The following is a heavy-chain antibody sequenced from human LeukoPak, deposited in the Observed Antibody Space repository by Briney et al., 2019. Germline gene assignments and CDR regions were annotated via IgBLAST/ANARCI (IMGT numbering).Heavy chain of an antibody. CDR1: GFTFNSYA. Sequence: PGGSLRLSCAASGFTFNSYAMSWVRQAPGKGLEWVSAISGSGGSTYYADSVKGRFTISRDNSKNTLYLQMNSLRAEDTAVCYCAKDSAATVSTFDYWGQGTLVTVSS. V-gene: IGHV3-23*01. CDR2: ISGSGGST. J-gene: IGHJ4*02. CDR3: AKDSAATVSTFDY. D-gene: IGHD4-17*01.